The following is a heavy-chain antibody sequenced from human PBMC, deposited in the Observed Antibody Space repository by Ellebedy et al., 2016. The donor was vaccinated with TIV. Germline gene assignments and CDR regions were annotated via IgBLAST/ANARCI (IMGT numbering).Heavy chain of an antibody. D-gene: IGHD1-26*01. CDR2: INPNSGGT. CDR1: GGTFTSYA. CDR3: ARDREVGGSYLFDY. J-gene: IGHJ4*02. V-gene: IGHV1-2*02. Sequence: ASVKVSCKASGGTFTSYAINWVRQAPGQGLEWMGWINPNSGGTNYAQKFQGRVTMTRDTSISTAYMELSRLRSDDTAVYYCARDREVGGSYLFDYWGQGTLVTVSS.